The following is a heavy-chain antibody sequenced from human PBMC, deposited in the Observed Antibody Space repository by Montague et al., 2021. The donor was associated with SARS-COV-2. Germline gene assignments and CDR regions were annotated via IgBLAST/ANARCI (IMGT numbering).Heavy chain of an antibody. CDR1: GDSISTSTW. V-gene: IGHV4-4*02. CDR2: IFHSGTV. D-gene: IGHD6-13*01. Sequence: SETLSLTCRVSGDSISTSTWWPWVRQTPGKGLEWIGEIFHSGTVNYNPSLKSRVSISVDKSNNQFSLRLSSLIAADTAVYYCATLSRRTAAGTRGYFGLDVWGQGTTVVVSS. J-gene: IGHJ6*02. CDR3: ATLSRRTAAGTRGYFGLDV.